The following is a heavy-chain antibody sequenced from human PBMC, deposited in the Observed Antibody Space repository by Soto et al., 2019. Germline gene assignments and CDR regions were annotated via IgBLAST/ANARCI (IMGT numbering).Heavy chain of an antibody. CDR2: ISYDGSNK. Sequence: QVQLVESGGGVVQPGRSLRLSCAASGFTFSSYGMHWVRQAPGKGLEWVAVISYDGSNKYYADSVKGRFTISRDNSKNTLYLQINSLRAEDTAVYYCAKVPSGGSYYFDYWGQGTLVTVSS. D-gene: IGHD2-15*01. V-gene: IGHV3-30*18. CDR3: AKVPSGGSYYFDY. CDR1: GFTFSSYG. J-gene: IGHJ4*02.